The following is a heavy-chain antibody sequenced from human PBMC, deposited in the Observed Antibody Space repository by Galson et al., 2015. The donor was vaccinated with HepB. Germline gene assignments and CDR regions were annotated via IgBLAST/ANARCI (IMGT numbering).Heavy chain of an antibody. D-gene: IGHD6-25*01. CDR2: ISSDGSNP. J-gene: IGHJ4*02. V-gene: IGHV3-30-3*01. CDR3: ARSDSSGYFDY. CDR1: GFTFSSYA. Sequence: SLSLSCAASGFTFSSYAMHWVRQAPGKGLEWVAVISSDGSNPYYADSVKGRCTISRDNSKNTLYLQMPSRRAEDTAGEYWARSDSSGYFDYWGQGTLVTVSS.